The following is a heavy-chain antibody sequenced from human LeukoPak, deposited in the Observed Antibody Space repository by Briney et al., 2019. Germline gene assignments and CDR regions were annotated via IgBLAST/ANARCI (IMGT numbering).Heavy chain of an antibody. CDR2: INQDGSKK. Sequence: PGGSLRLSCVASRFTFSNYWMSWVRQAPGKGREWVANINQDGSKKRYADSMKGRFTISRDNAKESLYLQLNSLRAEDTAVYYCAKWGPYCVGDYCPALDSWGPGTLVTVSS. CDR3: AKWGPYCVGDYCPALDS. J-gene: IGHJ4*02. V-gene: IGHV3-7*01. CDR1: RFTFSNYW. D-gene: IGHD2-21*02.